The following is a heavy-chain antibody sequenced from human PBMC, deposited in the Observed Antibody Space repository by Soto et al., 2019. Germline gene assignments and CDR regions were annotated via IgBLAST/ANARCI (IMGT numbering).Heavy chain of an antibody. D-gene: IGHD2-15*01. CDR3: ARGQERRGFDY. CDR1: GYTFTSYD. Sequence: QVQLVQSGAEVKKPGASVKVSCKASGYTFTSYDINWVRQATGQGLEWMGWMNPNSGNTVYAQKFQXXVTMPRNTSISTAYMELRSLRSDATAVYYCARGQERRGFDYWGQGTLVTVSS. J-gene: IGHJ4*02. CDR2: MNPNSGNT. V-gene: IGHV1-8*01.